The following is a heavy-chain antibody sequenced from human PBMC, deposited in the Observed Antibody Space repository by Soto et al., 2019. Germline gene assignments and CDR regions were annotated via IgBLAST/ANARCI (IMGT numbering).Heavy chain of an antibody. D-gene: IGHD3-16*01. J-gene: IGHJ4*02. Sequence: EVQLVESGGGLVQPGGSVIISCAASGFTFSGSAIHWVRQASGKGLEWLGRIKTRSYNYATAYTASLKGRFTISRDDPKNTAYLQMNSLKTEDTAVYFCSRLWAGGDDRDSPPYYLDSWGQGTLVTVSS. CDR1: GFTFSGSA. CDR2: IKTRSYNYAT. V-gene: IGHV3-73*02. CDR3: SRLWAGGDDRDSPPYYLDS.